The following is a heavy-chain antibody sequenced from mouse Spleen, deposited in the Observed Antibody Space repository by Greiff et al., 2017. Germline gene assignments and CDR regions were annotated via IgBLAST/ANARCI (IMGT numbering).Heavy chain of an antibody. V-gene: IGHV1-69*02. CDR3: TRGHGYAMDY. CDR1: GYTFTSYW. Sequence: QVQLQQPGAELVRPGASVKLSCKASGYTFTSYWINWVKQRPGQGLEWIGNIYPSDSYTNYNQKFKDKATLTVDKSSSTAYMQLSSPTSEDSAVYYCTRGHGYAMDYWGQGTSVTVSS. J-gene: IGHJ4*01. CDR2: IYPSDSYT.